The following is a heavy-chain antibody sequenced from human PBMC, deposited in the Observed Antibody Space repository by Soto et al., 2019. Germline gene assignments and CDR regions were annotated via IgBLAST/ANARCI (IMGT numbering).Heavy chain of an antibody. Sequence: GGSLRLSCAASGFTFSSYGMHWVRQAPGKGLEWVAVIWYDGGNKYYADSVKGRFTISRDNSKNTLYLQMNSLRAEDTAVYYCARTIAPLGSYSDPSPYYFDYWGQGTLVTVSS. CDR3: ARTIAPLGSYSDPSPYYFDY. J-gene: IGHJ4*02. D-gene: IGHD1-26*01. V-gene: IGHV3-33*01. CDR2: IWYDGGNK. CDR1: GFTFSSYG.